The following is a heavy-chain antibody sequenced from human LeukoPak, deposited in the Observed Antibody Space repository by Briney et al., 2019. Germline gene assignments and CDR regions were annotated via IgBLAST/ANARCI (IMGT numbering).Heavy chain of an antibody. V-gene: IGHV4-34*01. Sequence: SETLSLTCAVYGGSFSGYYWGWIRKPPGKGLEWIGEINHSGSTNYNPSLKSRVTISVDTSKNQFSLKLSSVTAADTAVYYCARVGRAAAVLSDYWGQGTLVTVSS. D-gene: IGHD6-13*01. CDR3: ARVGRAAAVLSDY. CDR2: INHSGST. J-gene: IGHJ4*02. CDR1: GGSFSGYY.